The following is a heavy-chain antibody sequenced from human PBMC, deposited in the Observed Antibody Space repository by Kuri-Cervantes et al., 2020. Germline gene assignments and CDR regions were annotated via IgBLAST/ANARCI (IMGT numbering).Heavy chain of an antibody. CDR2: INHSGRT. Sequence: SETLSLTCAVYGGSFSGYYWSWIRQPPGKGLEWIGEINHSGRTNYNPSLKSRVTISVDTSKNQFSLKLSSVTAADTAVYYCAKGMTKLDYWGQGTLVTVSS. CDR1: GGSFSGYY. CDR3: AKGMTKLDY. J-gene: IGHJ4*02. V-gene: IGHV4-34*01.